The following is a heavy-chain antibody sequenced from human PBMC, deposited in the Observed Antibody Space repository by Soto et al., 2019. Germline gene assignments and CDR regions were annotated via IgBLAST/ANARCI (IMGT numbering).Heavy chain of an antibody. CDR3: ARDNDFRRARPTV. J-gene: IGHJ6*02. V-gene: IGHV4-30-4*01. Sequence: SETLALSCTVSGGSIDRGDYYWGWIRQPPGKGLEWIGYINYSGATYYKPSLKSRVTISVDTSKNQFSLRLSSVTAADTAVYYCARDNDFRRARPTVSAQGTTVPVSS. CDR1: GGSIDRGDYY. CDR2: INYSGAT. D-gene: IGHD3-3*01.